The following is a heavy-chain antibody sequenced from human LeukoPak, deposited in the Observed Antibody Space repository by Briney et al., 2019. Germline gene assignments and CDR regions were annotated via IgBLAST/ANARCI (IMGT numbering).Heavy chain of an antibody. D-gene: IGHD6-13*01. CDR1: GGTFSSYA. Sequence: ASVKVSCKASGGTFSSYAISWVRQAPGQGLEWMGRIIPILGIANYAQKFQGRVTITADKSTSTAYMELSSLRSEDTSVYYCARDPGAAAVYFEYWGQGTLVTVSS. CDR2: IIPILGIA. CDR3: ARDPGAAAVYFEY. J-gene: IGHJ4*02. V-gene: IGHV1-69*04.